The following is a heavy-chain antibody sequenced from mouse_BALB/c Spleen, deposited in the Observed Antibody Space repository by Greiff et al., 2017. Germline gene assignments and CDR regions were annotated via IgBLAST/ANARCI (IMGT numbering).Heavy chain of an antibody. Sequence: EVKVVESGGGLVQPGGSMKLSCVASGFTFSNYWMNWVRQSPEKGLEWVAEIRLKSNNYATHYAESVKGRFTISRDDSKSSVYLQMNNLRAEDTGIYYCTRENGNYPLWYFDVWGAGTTVTVSS. CDR3: TRENGNYPLWYFDV. J-gene: IGHJ1*01. CDR1: GFTFSNYW. D-gene: IGHD2-1*01. V-gene: IGHV6-6*02. CDR2: IRLKSNNYAT.